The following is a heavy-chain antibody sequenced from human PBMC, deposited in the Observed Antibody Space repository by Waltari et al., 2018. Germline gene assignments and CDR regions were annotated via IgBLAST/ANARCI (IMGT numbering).Heavy chain of an antibody. CDR2: FDPEDGET. V-gene: IGHV1-24*01. J-gene: IGHJ6*02. Sequence: QVQLVQSGAAVKKPGASVKVSCKVSGYTLTELSMHWVRQAPGKGLEWMGGFDPEDGETIYAQKFQGRVTMTEDTSTDTAYMELSSLRSEDTAVYYCATVRRSSSRYYYYYGMDVWGQGTTVTVSS. D-gene: IGHD6-13*01. CDR3: ATVRRSSSRYYYYYGMDV. CDR1: GYTLTELS.